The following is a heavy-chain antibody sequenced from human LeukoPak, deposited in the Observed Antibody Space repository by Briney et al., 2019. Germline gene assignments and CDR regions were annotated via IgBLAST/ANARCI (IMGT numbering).Heavy chain of an antibody. CDR3: ARDPPLGSCSTISCPHLDY. Sequence: GGSLRLSCITSGFTFGDHGMSWVRQAPGKGLEWVSSISSSSSFIYYADSVKGRFTISRDNAKNSLYLQMNSLRAEDTAVYYCARDPPLGSCSTISCPHLDYWGQGTLVTVSS. V-gene: IGHV3-21*01. J-gene: IGHJ4*02. D-gene: IGHD2-2*01. CDR2: ISSSSSFI. CDR1: GFTFGDHG.